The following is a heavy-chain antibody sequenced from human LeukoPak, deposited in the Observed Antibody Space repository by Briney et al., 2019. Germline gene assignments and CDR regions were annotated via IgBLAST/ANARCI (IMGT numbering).Heavy chain of an antibody. CDR2: ISSSGSTI. J-gene: IGHJ4*02. CDR3: ARVEVRRTITMVRGVLVDY. Sequence: LSLTCTVSDGSMGTYYWGWIRQPPGKGLEWVSYISSSGSTIYYADSVKGRFTISRDNAKNSLYLQMNSLRAEDTAVYYCARVEVRRTITMVRGVLVDYWGQGTLVTVSS. V-gene: IGHV3-11*01. D-gene: IGHD3-10*01. CDR1: DGSMGTYY.